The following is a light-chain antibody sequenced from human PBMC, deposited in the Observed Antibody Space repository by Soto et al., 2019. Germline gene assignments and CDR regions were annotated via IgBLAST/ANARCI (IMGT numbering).Light chain of an antibody. CDR3: SAYTSTSTPVM. V-gene: IGLV2-14*03. CDR1: SRDIGAYDY. CDR2: DVS. J-gene: IGLJ3*02. Sequence: QSVLTQPASVSGSPGQSITISCTGTSRDIGAYDYVSWYQQHPGKAPKLVISDVSDRPSGISNRFSGSKSGDTASLTISGLQAEDEADYYCSAYTSTSTPVMFGGGTKVTVL.